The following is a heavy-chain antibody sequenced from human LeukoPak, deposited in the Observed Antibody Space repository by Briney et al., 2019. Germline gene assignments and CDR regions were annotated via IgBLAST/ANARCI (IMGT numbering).Heavy chain of an antibody. CDR1: GFTFSSCA. CDR3: AKESPDFDY. V-gene: IGHV3-23*01. CDR2: ISGSGDST. J-gene: IGHJ4*02. Sequence: GGSLRLSCAASGFTFSSCAMSWVRQAPGKGLEWVSVISGSGDSTYYADSVEGRLTISRDNSKNTLHLQMNSLRVEDTAVYYCAKESPDFDYWGQGTLVTVSS.